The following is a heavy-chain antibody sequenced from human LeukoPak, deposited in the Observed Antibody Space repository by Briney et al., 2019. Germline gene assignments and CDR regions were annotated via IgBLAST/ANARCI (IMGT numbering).Heavy chain of an antibody. CDR2: ISAYNGNT. J-gene: IGHJ4*02. Sequence: GASVKVSCKASGYTFTSYGISWVRQAPGQGLEWMGWISAYNGNTNYAQKLQGRVTMTTDTSTSTAYMELRSLRSDDTAVYYCARRGGSHCSGGSCYGLTLFFDYWGQGTLVTVSS. D-gene: IGHD2-15*01. CDR1: GYTFTSYG. V-gene: IGHV1-18*01. CDR3: ARRGGSHCSGGSCYGLTLFFDY.